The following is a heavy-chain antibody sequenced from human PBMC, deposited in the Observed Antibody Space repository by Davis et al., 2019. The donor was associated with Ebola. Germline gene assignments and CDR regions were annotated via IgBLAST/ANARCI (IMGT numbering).Heavy chain of an antibody. CDR2: INVGYGNT. J-gene: IGHJ6*02. V-gene: IGHV1-3*01. CDR1: GYTFTSYA. Sequence: ASVKVSCKASGYTFTSYAMHWVRQAPGQRLEWMGWINVGYGNTEYSQNFQDRVTITRDTSASTAYMELSSLRSEDTAVYYCARLPYDYGDLYYYYGMDVWGQGTTVTVSS. CDR3: ARLPYDYGDLYYYYGMDV. D-gene: IGHD4-17*01.